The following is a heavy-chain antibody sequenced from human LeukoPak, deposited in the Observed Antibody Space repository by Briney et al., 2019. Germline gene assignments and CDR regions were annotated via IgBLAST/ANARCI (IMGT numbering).Heavy chain of an antibody. CDR1: GFTFSSDG. J-gene: IGHJ5*01. D-gene: IGHD6-13*01. CDR3: AKDPIPGRIAAAATGWFGC. V-gene: IGHV3-30*18. CDR2: ISFDGSNK. Sequence: GRSLRLSFSASGFTFSSDGMHWVRQAPGKGLEWVAVISFDGSNKYCSDSVKGRFTISRDNSKNTLYLQRNSLRAEDTAVYYCAKDPIPGRIAAAATGWFGCWGQGTLVTVSS.